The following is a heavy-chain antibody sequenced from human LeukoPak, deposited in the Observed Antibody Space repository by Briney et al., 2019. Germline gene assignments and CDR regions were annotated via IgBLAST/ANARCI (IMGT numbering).Heavy chain of an antibody. CDR2: ISGGGGRT. Sequence: GGSLRLSCAASGFIFSDTAMSWVRWAPGKGLEWVSAISGGGGRTYYADSVKGRFTISRDNSKNTLYLQMNSLRAEDTAVYYCAKGTGYCDSSGYDPFDIWGQGTMVTVSS. V-gene: IGHV3-23*01. D-gene: IGHD3-22*01. CDR1: GFIFSDTA. CDR3: AKGTGYCDSSGYDPFDI. J-gene: IGHJ3*02.